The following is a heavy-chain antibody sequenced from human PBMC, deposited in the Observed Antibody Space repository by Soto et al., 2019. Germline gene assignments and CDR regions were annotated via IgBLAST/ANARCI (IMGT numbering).Heavy chain of an antibody. V-gene: IGHV1-2*02. CDR2: INPNSGGT. CDR3: ARVPHYYGSGSYLLY. D-gene: IGHD3-10*01. Sequence: ASVKVSCKASGYTFTGYYMHWERQAPGQGLEWMGWINPNSGGTNYAQKFQGRVTMARDTSISTAYMELSRLRSDDTAVYYCARVPHYYGSGSYLLYCGHGPLFTVSS. CDR1: GYTFTGYY. J-gene: IGHJ4*01.